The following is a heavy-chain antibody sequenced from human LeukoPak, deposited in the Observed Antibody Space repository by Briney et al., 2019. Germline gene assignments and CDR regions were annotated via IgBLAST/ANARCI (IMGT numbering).Heavy chain of an antibody. CDR2: IYTSGST. CDR3: VRTYYYDSSGYYYVAFDI. J-gene: IGHJ3*02. CDR1: GGSISSGDYY. D-gene: IGHD3-22*01. V-gene: IGHV4-61*02. Sequence: PSQTLSLTCTVSGGSISSGDYYWSWIRQPAGKGLEWIGRIYTSGSTNYNPSLKSRVTMSVDTSKNQFSLKLSSVTAADTAVYYCVRTYYYDSSGYYYVAFDIWGQGTMVTVSS.